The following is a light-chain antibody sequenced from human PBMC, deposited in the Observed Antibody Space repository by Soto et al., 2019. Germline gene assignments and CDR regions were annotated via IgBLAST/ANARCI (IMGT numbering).Light chain of an antibody. CDR3: QQYGSWPPWT. J-gene: IGKJ1*01. CDR1: QSVSNNY. Sequence: EIVLTQSPGTLSLSPVERATLSCMASQSVSNNYLAWYQQKPGQAPRLLIYGASNRATGIPDRFSGSGSGTDFTLTISRLEPEDFAVYYCQQYGSWPPWTFGQGTKVDIK. V-gene: IGKV3-20*01. CDR2: GAS.